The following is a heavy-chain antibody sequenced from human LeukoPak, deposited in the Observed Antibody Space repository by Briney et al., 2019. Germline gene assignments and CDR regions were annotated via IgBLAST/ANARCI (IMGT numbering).Heavy chain of an antibody. Sequence: SETLSLTCTVSGYSISSGYYWGWIRQPPGKGLEWIGSIYHSGSTYYNPSLKSRVTISLDTSKNQFSLKLSSVTAADTAVYYCARIGVMTTDYWGQGTLVTVSS. J-gene: IGHJ4*02. CDR2: IYHSGST. CDR3: ARIGVMTTDY. D-gene: IGHD4-11*01. V-gene: IGHV4-38-2*02. CDR1: GYSISSGYY.